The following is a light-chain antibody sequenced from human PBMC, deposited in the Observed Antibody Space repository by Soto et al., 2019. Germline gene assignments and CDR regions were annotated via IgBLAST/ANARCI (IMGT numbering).Light chain of an antibody. J-gene: IGLJ2*01. V-gene: IGLV2-14*03. CDR2: DVI. Sequence: QSALTQPASVSGSPGQSITMSCTGTHSDVGGYNYVSWYQQHPGKAPKLIIFDVIIRPSGVSNRFSGSKSDNTASLTISGLQAEYEADYYCSSYTSSNTVVLFGGGTKLTVL. CDR1: HSDVGGYNY. CDR3: SSYTSSNTVVL.